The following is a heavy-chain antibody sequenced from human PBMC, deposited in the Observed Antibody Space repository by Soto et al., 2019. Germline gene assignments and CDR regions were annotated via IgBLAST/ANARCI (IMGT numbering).Heavy chain of an antibody. CDR2: IWYDGSNK. D-gene: IGHD4-17*01. CDR3: ARVGRAYGDYRTDFDY. J-gene: IGHJ4*02. CDR1: GFTFSSYG. V-gene: IGHV3-33*01. Sequence: GGSLRLSCAASGFTFSSYGMHWVRQAPGKGLEWVAVIWYDGSNKYYADSVKGRFTISSDNSKNTLYLQMNSLRAEETAVYYCARVGRAYGDYRTDFDYWGQGTLVTVSS.